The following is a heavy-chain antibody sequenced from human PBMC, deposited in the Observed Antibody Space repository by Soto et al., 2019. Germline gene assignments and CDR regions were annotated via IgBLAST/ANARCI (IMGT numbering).Heavy chain of an antibody. V-gene: IGHV1-69*05. Sequence: SVKVSCTASGGTFSSYAISWVRQAPGQGLEWMGGIIPIFGTANYAQKLQGRVTMTTDTSTSTAYMELRSLRSDDTAVYYCARAPPTDTAMVDFDYWGQGTLVTVSS. D-gene: IGHD5-18*01. CDR2: IIPIFGTA. J-gene: IGHJ4*02. CDR1: GGTFSSYA. CDR3: ARAPPTDTAMVDFDY.